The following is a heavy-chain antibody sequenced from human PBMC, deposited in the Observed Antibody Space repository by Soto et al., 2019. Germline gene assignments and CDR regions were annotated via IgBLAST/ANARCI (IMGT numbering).Heavy chain of an antibody. CDR3: ARGPPVFITHLYPPYGMDF. V-gene: IGHV1-69*13. CDR2: IIPIFGTA. D-gene: IGHD3-22*01. CDR1: GGTFSSYA. Sequence: SVKGSCKASGGTFSSYAISWVRQAPGQGLEWMGGIIPIFGTANYAQKFQGRVTITADESTSTAYMELSSLRSEDTAVYYCARGPPVFITHLYPPYGMDFRGQAPTLTLSS. J-gene: IGHJ6*02.